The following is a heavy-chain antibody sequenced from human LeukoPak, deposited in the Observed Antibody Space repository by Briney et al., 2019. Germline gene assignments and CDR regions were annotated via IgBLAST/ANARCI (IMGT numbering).Heavy chain of an antibody. CDR3: ARDIVAASVAFDI. CDR1: GFTFSSYS. V-gene: IGHV3-21*01. CDR2: ISSSSSYI. J-gene: IGHJ3*02. D-gene: IGHD5-12*01. Sequence: GGSLRLSCAASGFTFSSYSMNWVRQAPGKGLEWVSSISSSSSYIYYADSVKGRFTISRDNAKNSLYLQMNSLRAEDTAVYYCARDIVAASVAFDIWGQGTMVTVSS.